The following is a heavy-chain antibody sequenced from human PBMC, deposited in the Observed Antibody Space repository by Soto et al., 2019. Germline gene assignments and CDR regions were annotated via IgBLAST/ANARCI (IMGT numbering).Heavy chain of an antibody. CDR2: ISGGGGVST. CDR1: GFTFSSYA. CDR3: ARDMGNGATEHPFYGMDV. D-gene: IGHD1-1*01. V-gene: IGHV3-23*01. J-gene: IGHJ6*02. Sequence: GFTFSSYAMTWVRQAPGKGLEWVSGISGGGGVSTYYADAVKGRFTMSRDNSKNTLYLQMNSLRAEDTAVYFCARDMGNGATEHPFYGMDVWGQGTTVTVSS.